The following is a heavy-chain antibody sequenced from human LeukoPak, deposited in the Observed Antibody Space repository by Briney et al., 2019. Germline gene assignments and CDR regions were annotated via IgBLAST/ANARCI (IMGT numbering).Heavy chain of an antibody. CDR2: IYYSGST. CDR1: GGSISSYY. Sequence: SETLSLTCTVSGGSISSYYWSWIWQSPGKGLEWIGYIYYSGSTNYNPSLKSRVTISVDTSKSQFSLTLNYVTAADTAVYYCAASSSSRGAIDYWGQGTLVTVSS. V-gene: IGHV4-59*08. D-gene: IGHD6-6*01. CDR3: AASSSSRGAIDY. J-gene: IGHJ4*02.